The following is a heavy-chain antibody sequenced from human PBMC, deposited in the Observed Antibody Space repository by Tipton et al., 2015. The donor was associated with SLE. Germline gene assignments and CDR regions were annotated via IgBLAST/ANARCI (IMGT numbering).Heavy chain of an antibody. CDR3: AKSGDSSSVRADY. CDR2: IHQDGNEK. D-gene: IGHD3-22*01. J-gene: IGHJ4*02. V-gene: IGHV3-7*01. CDR1: GFTFSTYW. Sequence: LRLSCAASGFTFSTYWMSWVRQAPGKGLEWVANIHQDGNEKYSVHSVKGRFTISRDNAENSLFLQMDSLRVEDTAVYYCAKSGDSSSVRADYWGQGTLVTVSS.